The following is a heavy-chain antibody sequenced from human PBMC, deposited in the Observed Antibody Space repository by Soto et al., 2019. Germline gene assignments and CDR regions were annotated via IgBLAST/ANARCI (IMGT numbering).Heavy chain of an antibody. Sequence: PGGSLRLSGAASGFNITNNYMSWVRQAPEKGLEWVSFIYSGGSIYYEDSVKGRFSISRAISKNTLFLQMNSLRAEDTAVYYCARSYDSSGYYPGSFDYWGQGTLVSVSS. V-gene: IGHV3-53*01. CDR3: ARSYDSSGYYPGSFDY. D-gene: IGHD3-22*01. J-gene: IGHJ4*02. CDR2: IYSGGSI. CDR1: GFNITNNY.